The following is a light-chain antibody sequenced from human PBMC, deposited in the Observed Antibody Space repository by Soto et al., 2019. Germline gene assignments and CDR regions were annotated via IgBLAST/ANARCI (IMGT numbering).Light chain of an antibody. CDR1: SGHNSYA. J-gene: IGLJ2*01. Sequence: QLVLTQSPSASASLGASVKLTCTLNSGHNSYAIAWHQQQPEKGPRYLMKVNSDGSHTKGDGIPDRFSGSSSGAERYLTISRLQSEDEADYYCQSWGTGFQVFGGGTKLTVL. V-gene: IGLV4-69*01. CDR2: VNSDGSH. CDR3: QSWGTGFQV.